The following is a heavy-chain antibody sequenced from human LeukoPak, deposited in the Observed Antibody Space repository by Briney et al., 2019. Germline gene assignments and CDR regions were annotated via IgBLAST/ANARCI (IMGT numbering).Heavy chain of an antibody. V-gene: IGHV1-69*04. CDR2: IIPILGIA. CDR3: ARDRSGVRRWLQIPFDY. J-gene: IGHJ4*02. CDR1: GGTFSSYA. Sequence: SVKVSCKASGGTFSSYAISWVRQAPGQGLEWMGRIIPILGIANYAQKFQGRVTITADKSTSTAYMELSSLRSEDTAVYYCARDRSGVRRWLQIPFDYWGQGTLVTVSS. D-gene: IGHD5-24*01.